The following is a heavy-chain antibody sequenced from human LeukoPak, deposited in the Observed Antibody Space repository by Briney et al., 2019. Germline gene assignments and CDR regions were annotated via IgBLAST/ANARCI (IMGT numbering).Heavy chain of an antibody. CDR1: GGSISSNDW. J-gene: IGHJ4*02. CDR2: IHHSGST. Sequence: PSETLSLTCALSGGSISSNDWWSWVRQPPGKGLEWIGEIHHSGSTNYNPSLKSRVIISVDKSKNQFSLKLSSVTAADTAVYYCAREGGGEDYWGQGTLVTVSS. V-gene: IGHV4-4*02. CDR3: AREGGGEDY. D-gene: IGHD3-16*01.